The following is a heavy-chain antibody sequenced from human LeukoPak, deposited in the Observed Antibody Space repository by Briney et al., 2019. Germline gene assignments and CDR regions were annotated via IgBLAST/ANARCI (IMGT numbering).Heavy chain of an antibody. Sequence: GGSLRLSCAASGFTFSSYAMSWVRQAPGKGLEWVSAISGSGGSTYYADSVKGRFTISRDNSKNTLYLQMNSLRAEDTAVYYCAKVRRPNSYRSRWLDYWGQGTLVTVSS. V-gene: IGHV3-23*01. J-gene: IGHJ4*02. CDR1: GFTFSSYA. D-gene: IGHD6-13*01. CDR2: ISGSGGST. CDR3: AKVRRPNSYRSRWLDY.